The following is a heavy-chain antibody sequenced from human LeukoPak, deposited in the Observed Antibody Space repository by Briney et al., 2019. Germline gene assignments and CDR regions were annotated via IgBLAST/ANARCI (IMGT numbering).Heavy chain of an antibody. CDR1: GGSISSSSYY. CDR2: IYYSGST. V-gene: IGHV4-39*01. J-gene: IGHJ4*02. D-gene: IGHD6-19*01. CDR3: ARLYPLGIAVAGQGYFDY. Sequence: SETLSLTCTVSGGSISSSSYYWGWIRQPPGKGLEWIGSIYYSGSTYYNPSLKSRVTISVDTSKNQFSLKLSSVTAADTAVCYCARLYPLGIAVAGQGYFDYWGQGTLVTVSS.